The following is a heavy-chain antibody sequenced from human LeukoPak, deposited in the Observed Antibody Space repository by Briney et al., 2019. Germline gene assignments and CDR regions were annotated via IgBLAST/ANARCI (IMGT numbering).Heavy chain of an antibody. CDR3: AGDYDFWSGYPHAYDAFDI. Sequence: PSETLSLTCTVSGGSISSGSYYWSWIRQPAGKGLEWIGRIYTSGSTNYNPSLKSRVTISVDTSKNQFSLKLSSLTAADTAVYFCAGDYDFWSGYPHAYDAFDIWGQGTMVTVSS. V-gene: IGHV4-61*02. CDR1: GGSISSGSYY. CDR2: IYTSGST. J-gene: IGHJ3*02. D-gene: IGHD3-3*01.